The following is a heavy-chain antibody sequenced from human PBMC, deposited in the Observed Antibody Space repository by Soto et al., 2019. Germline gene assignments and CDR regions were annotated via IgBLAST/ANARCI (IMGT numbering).Heavy chain of an antibody. CDR2: TIPIFGTA. V-gene: IGHV1-69*01. CDR3: ARDGGRHSGGIDY. D-gene: IGHD1-26*01. CDR1: GGPFRSYS. Sequence: QVQLVQSGAEVKKPGSSVKVSCKAFGGPFRSYSLNWGRQAPGQGFEWMGETIPIFGTANYAQKFQGRVTITADESTSTAYMELSSLRSEDTAVYYCARDGGRHSGGIDYWGQGTLVTVSS. J-gene: IGHJ4*02.